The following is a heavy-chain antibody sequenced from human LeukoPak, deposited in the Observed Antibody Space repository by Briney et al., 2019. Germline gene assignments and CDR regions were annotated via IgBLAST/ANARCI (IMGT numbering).Heavy chain of an antibody. Sequence: ASEKVSCTASGYTFTSYGISGVRQAPGQGVEWMGWISAYNGNKKYAQMLQGRVTMTTDTSTRTAYLELRSLRSDDTAVYYCARDKIVGATTVDYWGQGTLVTVS. CDR1: GYTFTSYG. CDR2: ISAYNGNK. D-gene: IGHD1-26*01. J-gene: IGHJ4*02. V-gene: IGHV1-18*04. CDR3: ARDKIVGATTVDY.